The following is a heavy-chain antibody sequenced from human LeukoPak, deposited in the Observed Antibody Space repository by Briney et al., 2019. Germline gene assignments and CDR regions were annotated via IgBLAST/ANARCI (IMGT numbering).Heavy chain of an antibody. CDR1: GFTFSDHY. D-gene: IGHD3-22*01. Sequence: GGSLRLSCAASGFTFSDHYMSWIRQAPGKGLEWVSYISSSGSTIYYADSVKGRFTISRDNAKNSLYLQMNSLRAEDTAVYYCARAIPASNDYYDSSGYPSLPDYWGQGTLVTVSS. V-gene: IGHV3-11*04. CDR3: ARAIPASNDYYDSSGYPSLPDY. J-gene: IGHJ4*02. CDR2: ISSSGSTI.